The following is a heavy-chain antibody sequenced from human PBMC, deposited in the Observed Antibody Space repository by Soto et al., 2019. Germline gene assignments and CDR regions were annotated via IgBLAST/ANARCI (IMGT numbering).Heavy chain of an antibody. CDR1: GFTFSSYA. D-gene: IGHD2-2*01. Sequence: HPGGSMRLSCAASGFTFSSYAVKWVRQAPGKGLEWVSLIGESGTPTYYADSVKGRFTISRDNSGNTLFLEMYSLRAEDTAVYYCARYIPGVRYYGMDVWGQGTTVTVSS. CDR2: IGESGTPT. V-gene: IGHV3-23*01. J-gene: IGHJ6*02. CDR3: ARYIPGVRYYGMDV.